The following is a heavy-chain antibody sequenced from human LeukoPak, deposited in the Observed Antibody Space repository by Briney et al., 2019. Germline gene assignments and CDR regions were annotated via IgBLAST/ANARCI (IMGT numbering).Heavy chain of an antibody. CDR2: IYSSGST. V-gene: IGHV4-39*01. Sequence: SSETLSLTCTVSGASVSGSPYYWGWIRQPPGKGLEWIGSIYSSGSTYYNASLQSRVTISIETSKNQISLRLNSVTAADTAIYYCAKSGGYGLIDYWGQGTLVTVSS. J-gene: IGHJ4*02. CDR3: AKSGGYGLIDY. D-gene: IGHD1-26*01. CDR1: GASVSGSPYY.